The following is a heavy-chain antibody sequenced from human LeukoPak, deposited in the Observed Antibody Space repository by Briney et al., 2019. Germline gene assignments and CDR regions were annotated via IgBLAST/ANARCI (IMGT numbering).Heavy chain of an antibody. V-gene: IGHV4-61*02. CDR2: IYSSGST. Sequence: SQTLSLTCTVPGGSISSGSYYWSWVRQPGGKGLGWIGRIYSSGSTDYNPYLKSRVTISVDTSKNQFSRKLNSVTAADTAVYYCARDDYGDSGYYYFGMDVWGQGTTVTVSS. CDR1: GGSISSGSYY. CDR3: ARDDYGDSGYYYFGMDV. D-gene: IGHD4-17*01. J-gene: IGHJ6*02.